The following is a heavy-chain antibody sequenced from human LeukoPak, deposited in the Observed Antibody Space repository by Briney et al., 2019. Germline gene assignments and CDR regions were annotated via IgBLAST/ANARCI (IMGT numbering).Heavy chain of an antibody. CDR1: GYTVNDLS. Sequence: ASVKVSCKVSGYTVNDLSIHWVRQAFGKGHEWMGGFEPEDGETIYAREFQGRVIMTEDTSTDTAYMEMRSLRSEDTAVYYCATPLYRSSRTCNDGGYYWGQGTLVTVSS. CDR2: FEPEDGET. V-gene: IGHV1-24*01. CDR3: ATPLYRSSRTCNDGGYY. D-gene: IGHD2-2*01. J-gene: IGHJ4*02.